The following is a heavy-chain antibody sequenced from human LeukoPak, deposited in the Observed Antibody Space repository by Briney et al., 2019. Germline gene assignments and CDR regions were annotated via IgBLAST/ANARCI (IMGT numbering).Heavy chain of an antibody. J-gene: IGHJ6*02. D-gene: IGHD3-10*01. CDR3: AEAYYYGSGSYPYYYYGMDV. V-gene: IGHV3-23*01. CDR2: ISGSGGST. CDR1: GFTFSTYA. Sequence: GGSLRLSCAASGFTFSTYAMSWVRQAPGKGLEWVSAISGSGGSTYYADSVKGRFTISRDNSKNTLYLQMNSLRAEDTAVYYCAEAYYYGSGSYPYYYYGMDVWGQGTTVTVSS.